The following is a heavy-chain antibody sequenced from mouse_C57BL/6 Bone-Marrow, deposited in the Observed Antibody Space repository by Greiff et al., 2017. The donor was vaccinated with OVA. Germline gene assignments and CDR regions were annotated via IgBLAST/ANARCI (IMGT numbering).Heavy chain of an antibody. D-gene: IGHD1-1*01. CDR1: GYTFTSYW. CDR2: IYPGSGST. V-gene: IGHV1-55*01. Sequence: VQLQQPGAELVKPGASVKMSCKASGYTFTSYWITWVKQRPGQGLEWIGDIYPGSGSTNYNEKFKSKATLTVDTSSSTAYMQLSSLTSEDSAVYYCARCYYGSSYDRGYAMEYGGQGTSVTVSA. CDR3: ARCYYGSSYDRGYAMEY. J-gene: IGHJ4*01.